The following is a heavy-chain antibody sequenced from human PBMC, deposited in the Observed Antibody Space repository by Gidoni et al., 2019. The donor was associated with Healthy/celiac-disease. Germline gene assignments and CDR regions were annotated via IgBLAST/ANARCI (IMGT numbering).Heavy chain of an antibody. CDR2: ISAYNGNT. J-gene: IGHJ2*01. CDR1: GYTFTSYG. V-gene: IGHV1-18*04. D-gene: IGHD4-4*01. CDR3: ARDLPTTVTTSLWYFDL. Sequence: KASGYTFTSYGISWVRQAPGQGLEWMAWISAYNGNTNYAQKLQGRVTMTTDTSTSTAYMELRSLRSDDTAVYYCARDLPTTVTTSLWYFDLWGRGTLVTVSS.